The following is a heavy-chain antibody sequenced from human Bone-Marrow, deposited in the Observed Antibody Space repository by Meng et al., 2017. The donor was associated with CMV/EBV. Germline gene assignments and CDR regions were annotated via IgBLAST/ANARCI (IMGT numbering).Heavy chain of an antibody. CDR3: AKGGGYTSRGRFDP. CDR1: GFTFMTFA. CDR2: FDGGDGAT. Sequence: SGFTFMTFAMTWVRQAPGKGLEWVSTFDGGDGATYYADSVKGRFTVSRDNSKTTLYLQMSSLAAEDTAKYYCAKGGGYTSRGRFDPWGQGTLVTVSS. V-gene: IGHV3-23*01. D-gene: IGHD5-12*01. J-gene: IGHJ5*02.